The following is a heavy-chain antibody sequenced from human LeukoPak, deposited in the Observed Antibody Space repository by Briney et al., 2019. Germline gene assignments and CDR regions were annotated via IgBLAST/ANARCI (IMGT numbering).Heavy chain of an antibody. Sequence: ASVKVSCKASGYTFTGYYMHWVRQAPGQGLEWMGWINPNSGGTNYAQKFQGRVTMTRDTSINTAYMELSRLRSDDTAVYYCASDPTTVVAALGPYFDYWGQGTLVTVSS. D-gene: IGHD2-15*01. V-gene: IGHV1-2*02. J-gene: IGHJ4*02. CDR1: GYTFTGYY. CDR3: ASDPTTVVAALGPYFDY. CDR2: INPNSGGT.